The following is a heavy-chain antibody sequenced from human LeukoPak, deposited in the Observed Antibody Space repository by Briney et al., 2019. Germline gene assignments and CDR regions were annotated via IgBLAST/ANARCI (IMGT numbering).Heavy chain of an antibody. Sequence: GGSLRLSCAASGFTFDDYAMHWVRQAPGDGLEWVSGISWHSGSIGYADSVKGRFTIYRDNAKNSLYLQMNSLRAEDTALYYCAKDISNQWLGLRLVYWGQRTLVTVSS. CDR1: GFTFDDYA. CDR3: AKDISNQWLGLRLVY. J-gene: IGHJ4*02. D-gene: IGHD6-19*01. CDR2: ISWHSGSI. V-gene: IGHV3-9*01.